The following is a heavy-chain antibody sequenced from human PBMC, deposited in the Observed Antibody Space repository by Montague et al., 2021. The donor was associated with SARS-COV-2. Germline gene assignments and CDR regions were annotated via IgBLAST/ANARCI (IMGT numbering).Heavy chain of an antibody. V-gene: IGHV5-10-1*01. CDR2: IDPSDSNA. Sequence: QSGAEVKKPGESLRISCKGSGYSFTTYWINWVRQMPGKGLEWMGKIDPSDSNAYYSPSFQGHVTISVSKSISTAYLQWSSLKASDTAMFHCATPDYWGQGTLVTVSS. CDR3: ATPDY. J-gene: IGHJ4*02. CDR1: GYSFTTYW.